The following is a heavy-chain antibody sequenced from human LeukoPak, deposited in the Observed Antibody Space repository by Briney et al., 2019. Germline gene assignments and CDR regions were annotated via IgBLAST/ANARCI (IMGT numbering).Heavy chain of an antibody. Sequence: GGSLRLSCAASGFTFSSYGMHWVRQAPGKGLEWVAVISYDGSNKYYADSVKGRFTISRDNSKNTLYLQMNSLRAEDTAVYYCAKATGGHNVVVPAAFYYWGQGTLVTVSS. D-gene: IGHD2-2*01. J-gene: IGHJ4*02. V-gene: IGHV3-30*18. CDR2: ISYDGSNK. CDR1: GFTFSSYG. CDR3: AKATGGHNVVVPAAFYY.